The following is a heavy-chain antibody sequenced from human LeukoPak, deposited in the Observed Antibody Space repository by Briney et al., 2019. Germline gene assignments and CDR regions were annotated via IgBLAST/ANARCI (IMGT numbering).Heavy chain of an antibody. Sequence: GGSLRLSCAAAGFTVSSNYMSWVRQAPGKGLEWVSVIYRGATTDYSDSVKGRFTISRDNSKNTLYLQMNSLRAEDTALYYCARVADTHILDYWGQGTLVTVSS. CDR2: IYRGATT. CDR3: ARVADTHILDY. D-gene: IGHD6-19*01. CDR1: GFTVSSNY. V-gene: IGHV3-53*01. J-gene: IGHJ4*02.